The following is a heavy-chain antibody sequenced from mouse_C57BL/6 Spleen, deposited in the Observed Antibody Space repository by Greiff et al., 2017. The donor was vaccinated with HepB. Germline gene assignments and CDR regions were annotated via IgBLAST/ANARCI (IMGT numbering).Heavy chain of an antibody. V-gene: IGHV1-15*01. J-gene: IGHJ3*01. Sequence: QVQLKQSGAELVRPGASVTLSCKASGYTFTDYEMHWVKQTPVHGLEWIGAIDPETGGTAYNQKFKGKAILTADKSSSTAYMELRSLTSEDSAVYYCTIFITTSWFAYWGQGTLVTVSA. CDR1: GYTFTDYE. CDR2: IDPETGGT. CDR3: TIFITTSWFAY. D-gene: IGHD1-1*01.